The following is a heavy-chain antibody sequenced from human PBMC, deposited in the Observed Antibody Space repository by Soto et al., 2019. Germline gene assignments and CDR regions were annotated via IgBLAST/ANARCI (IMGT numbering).Heavy chain of an antibody. CDR3: AHFSDLEWFDP. CDR1: GGSISRYF. D-gene: IGHD2-21*01. CDR2: IFYTGST. V-gene: IGHV4-59*01. J-gene: IGHJ5*02. Sequence: ETLSLTCTVSGGSISRYFWSWIRQPPGKGLEWIGYIFYTGSTTYNPSLKSRVTISIDTSKNQFSLKLSSLTAADTAVYYCAHFSDLEWFDPWGQGTLVTVSS.